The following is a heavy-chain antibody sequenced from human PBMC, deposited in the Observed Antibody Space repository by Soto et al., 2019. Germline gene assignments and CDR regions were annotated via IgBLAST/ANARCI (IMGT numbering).Heavy chain of an antibody. CDR2: IIPIFGTA. CDR1: GGTFSSYA. D-gene: IGHD1-26*01. V-gene: IGHV1-69*13. Sequence: SVKVSCKASGGTFSSYAISWVRQAPGQGLEWMGGIIPIFGTANYAQKFQGRVTITADESTSTAYMELSRLRSDDTAVYYCARDSGSYSGGELDYWGQGTLVTVSS. J-gene: IGHJ4*02. CDR3: ARDSGSYSGGELDY.